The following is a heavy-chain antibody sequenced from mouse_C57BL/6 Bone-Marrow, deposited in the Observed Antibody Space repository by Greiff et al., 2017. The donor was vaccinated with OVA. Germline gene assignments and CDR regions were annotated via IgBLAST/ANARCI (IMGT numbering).Heavy chain of an antibody. CDR1: GYTFTSYW. CDR3: ARHIVTTVVAHYFDY. D-gene: IGHD1-1*01. V-gene: IGHV1-72*01. CDR2: IDPNSGGT. J-gene: IGHJ2*01. Sequence: VQLQQPGAELVKPGASVKLSCKASGYTFTSYWMHWVKQRPGRGLEWIGRIDPNSGGTKYNEKFKSKATLTVDKPSSTAYMQLSSLTSEDSAVYYCARHIVTTVVAHYFDYWGQGTTLTVSS.